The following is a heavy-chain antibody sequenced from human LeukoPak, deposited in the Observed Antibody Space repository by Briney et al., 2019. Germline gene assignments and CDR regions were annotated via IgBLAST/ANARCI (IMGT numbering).Heavy chain of an antibody. Sequence: SETLSLTCTVSGGSISTYYWSWIRQPAGKDLEWIGHIYSSGSTNYNPSLKSRVTMSVDTSKNQFSLKLNSVTAADTAVYYRARGYGSGSNWFDPWGQGTLVIVSS. CDR1: GGSISTYY. CDR2: IYSSGST. CDR3: ARGYGSGSNWFDP. D-gene: IGHD3-10*01. J-gene: IGHJ5*02. V-gene: IGHV4-4*07.